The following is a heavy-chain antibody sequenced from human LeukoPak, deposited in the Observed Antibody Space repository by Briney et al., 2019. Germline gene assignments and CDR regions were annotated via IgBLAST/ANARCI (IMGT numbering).Heavy chain of an antibody. J-gene: IGHJ3*02. Sequence: PSETLSLTCTVSGGSISSSSYYWGWIRQPPGKGLEWIGSIYYSGSTYYNPSLKSRVTISVDTSKNQFSLKLSSVTAADTAVYYCARQWLVGAFDIWGQGTMVTVSS. CDR2: IYYSGST. D-gene: IGHD6-19*01. V-gene: IGHV4-39*01. CDR3: ARQWLVGAFDI. CDR1: GGSISSSSYY.